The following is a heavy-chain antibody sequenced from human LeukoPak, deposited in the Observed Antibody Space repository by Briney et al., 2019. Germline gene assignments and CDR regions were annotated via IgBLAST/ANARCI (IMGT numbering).Heavy chain of an antibody. CDR2: IKQDGSEK. Sequence: GGSLRLSCAASGFTFSSYWMSWVRQAPGKGLEWVANIKQDGSEKYYVDSVKGRFTISRDNAKNSLYLQMNSLRAEDTAVYHCARGASVGLLWFGETDRYNWFDPWGQGTLVTVSS. CDR1: GFTFSSYW. D-gene: IGHD3-10*01. J-gene: IGHJ5*02. CDR3: ARGASVGLLWFGETDRYNWFDP. V-gene: IGHV3-7*01.